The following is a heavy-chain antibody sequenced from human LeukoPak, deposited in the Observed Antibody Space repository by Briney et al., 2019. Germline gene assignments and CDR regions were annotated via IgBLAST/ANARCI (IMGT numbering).Heavy chain of an antibody. CDR3: ARARGSRNTFDY. CDR1: GYTFTSYA. CDR2: INAGNGNT. D-gene: IGHD1-14*01. Sequence: ASVKVSCKASGYTFTSYAMHWVRQAPGQRLEWMGWINAGNGNTKYSQKFQGRVTITRDTSASTAYMELSSLRSEDTAVYYCARARGSRNTFDYWGQGTLVTVSS. J-gene: IGHJ4*02. V-gene: IGHV1-3*01.